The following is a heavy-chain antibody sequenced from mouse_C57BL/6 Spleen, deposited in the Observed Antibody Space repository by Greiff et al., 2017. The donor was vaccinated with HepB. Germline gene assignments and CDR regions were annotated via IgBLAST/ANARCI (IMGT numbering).Heavy chain of an antibody. CDR2: ISDGGSYT. D-gene: IGHD2-4*01. V-gene: IGHV5-4*01. CDR1: GFTFSSYA. J-gene: IGHJ3*01. CDR3: ARDDYDEGPWFAY. Sequence: EVKVVESGGGLVKPGGSLKLSCAASGFTFSSYAMSWVRQTPEKRLEWVATISDGGSYTYYPDNVKGRFTISRDNAKNNLYLQMSHLKSEDTAMYYCARDDYDEGPWFAYWGQGTLVTVSA.